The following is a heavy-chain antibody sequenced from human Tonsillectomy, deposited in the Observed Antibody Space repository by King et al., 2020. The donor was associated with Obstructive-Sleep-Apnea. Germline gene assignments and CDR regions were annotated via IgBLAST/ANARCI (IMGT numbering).Heavy chain of an antibody. Sequence: VQLVESGGGLVQPGGSLRLSCSASGFTFSNYPMTWVRQAPGKGLEWVSGISGSGTYTDYPDSARGRFTISRDNSKNTLYLQMNILSDEDTAVYYCAKFNNYDTNGDYWHALDVWGQGTMVTVSS. CDR2: ISGSGTYT. CDR3: AKFNNYDTNGDYWHALDV. D-gene: IGHD3-22*01. V-gene: IGHV3-23*04. CDR1: GFTFSNYP. J-gene: IGHJ3*01.